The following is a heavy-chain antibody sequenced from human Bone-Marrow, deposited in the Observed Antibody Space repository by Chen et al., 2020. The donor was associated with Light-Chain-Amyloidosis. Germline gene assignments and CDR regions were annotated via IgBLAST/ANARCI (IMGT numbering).Heavy chain of an antibody. J-gene: IGHJ4*02. CDR3: ARRRDGYTFDY. D-gene: IGHD5-12*01. Sequence: EVQLEQSGPEVIKPGESLKISCKGSGYTFPNYWIGWVRQMPGKGLEWMGVIYPDDSDARYSPSFEGQVTISADKSITTAYLQWRSLKASDTAMYYCARRRDGYTFDYWGQGTLVTVSS. CDR1: GYTFPNYW. V-gene: IGHV5-51*01. CDR2: IYPDDSDA.